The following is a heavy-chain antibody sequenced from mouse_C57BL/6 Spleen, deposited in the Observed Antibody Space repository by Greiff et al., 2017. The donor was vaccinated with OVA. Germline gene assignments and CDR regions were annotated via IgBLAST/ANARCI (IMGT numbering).Heavy chain of an antibody. CDR3: ARGIYYYGSSPYYAMDY. J-gene: IGHJ4*01. CDR2: IFPGSGST. V-gene: IGHV1-75*01. D-gene: IGHD1-1*01. Sequence: QVQLQQSGPELVKPGASVKISCKASGYTFTDYYINWVKQRPGQGLEWIGWIFPGSGSTYYNEKFKGKATLTVDKSSSTAYMLLSSLTSEDSAVYFCARGIYYYGSSPYYAMDYWGQGTSVTVSS. CDR1: GYTFTDYY.